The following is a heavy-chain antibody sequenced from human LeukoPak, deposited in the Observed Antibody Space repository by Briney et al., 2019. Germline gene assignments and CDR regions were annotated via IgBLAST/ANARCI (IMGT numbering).Heavy chain of an antibody. CDR3: ARGQLGAPDLDY. Sequence: SETLSVTCAVYGGSFSGYYWSWIRQPLGKGLEWIGEINHSGSTNYNPSLKSRVTISVDTSKNQFSLKLSSVTAADTAVYYCARGQLGAPDLDYWGQGTLVTVSS. J-gene: IGHJ4*02. CDR1: GGSFSGYY. CDR2: INHSGST. D-gene: IGHD6-6*01. V-gene: IGHV4-34*01.